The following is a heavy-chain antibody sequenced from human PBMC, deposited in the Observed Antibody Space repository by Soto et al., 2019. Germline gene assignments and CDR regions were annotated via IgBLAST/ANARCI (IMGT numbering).Heavy chain of an antibody. CDR3: ARDGTKVDYYAMDV. V-gene: IGHV3-33*01. D-gene: IGHD6-13*01. Sequence: PGGSLRLSCAASGFTFSSYGMHWVRQAPGKGLEWVAVIWYDGSNIYYADSVKGRFTISRDNSKNTLYLHMNSLRAEDTAMYFCARDGTKVDYYAMDVWGQGTTVTVSS. J-gene: IGHJ6*02. CDR2: IWYDGSNI. CDR1: GFTFSSYG.